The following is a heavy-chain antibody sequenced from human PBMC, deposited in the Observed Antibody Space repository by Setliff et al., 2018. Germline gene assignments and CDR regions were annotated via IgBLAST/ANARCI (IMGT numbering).Heavy chain of an antibody. V-gene: IGHV4-38-2*01. J-gene: IGHJ3*02. Sequence: SETLSLTCAVSGYSISSGCYWGWIRQPPGKGLEWIGSIYHSGSTYYNPSLKSRVTISVDTSKNQFSLKLSSVTAADTAVYYCARHLRVFIAAPYDAFDIWGQGTMVTVSS. CDR1: GYSISSGCY. CDR3: ARHLRVFIAAPYDAFDI. CDR2: IYHSGST. D-gene: IGHD6-6*01.